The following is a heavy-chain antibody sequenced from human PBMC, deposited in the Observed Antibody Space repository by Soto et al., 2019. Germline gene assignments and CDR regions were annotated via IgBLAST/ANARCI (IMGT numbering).Heavy chain of an antibody. J-gene: IGHJ5*02. D-gene: IGHD2-15*01. CDR1: GGSISSGDYY. V-gene: IGHV4-30-4*01. CDR2: IYYSGST. CDR3: ARVICSGGSCYLFDP. Sequence: SETLSLTCTVSGGSISSGDYYWSWIRQPPGKGLEWIGYIYYSGSTYYNPSLKSRVTISVDTSKNQFSLKLSSVTAADTAVYYCARVICSGGSCYLFDPWGQGTLVTVSS.